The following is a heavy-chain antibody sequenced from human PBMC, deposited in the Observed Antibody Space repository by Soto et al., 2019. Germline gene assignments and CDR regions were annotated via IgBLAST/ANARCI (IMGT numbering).Heavy chain of an antibody. V-gene: IGHV3-66*01. CDR3: ARVLAVAAPFDY. J-gene: IGHJ4*02. CDR1: GFTVSSNY. CDR2: IYSGGST. D-gene: IGHD6-19*01. Sequence: GGSLRLSCAASGFTVSSNYMSWVRQAPGKGLEWVSVIYSGGSTYYADSVKGRFTISRDNSKNTLYLQMNSLRAEDTAVYYCARVLAVAAPFDYWGQGTLVTVSS.